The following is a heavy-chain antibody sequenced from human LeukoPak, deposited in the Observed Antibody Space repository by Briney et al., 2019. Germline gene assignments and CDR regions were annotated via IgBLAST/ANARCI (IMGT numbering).Heavy chain of an antibody. CDR2: IYTSGTT. V-gene: IGHV4-4*07. D-gene: IGHD6-13*01. Sequence: PSETLSLTCTVSGGSISSYYWSWIRQPAGKGLEWIGRIYTSGTTHYNPSLKSRVTMSVDTSKNQFSLKLSSVTAADTAVYYCARDRFFPGYSSSWYGGGFDYWGQGTLVTVSS. CDR1: GGSISSYY. J-gene: IGHJ4*02. CDR3: ARDRFFPGYSSSWYGGGFDY.